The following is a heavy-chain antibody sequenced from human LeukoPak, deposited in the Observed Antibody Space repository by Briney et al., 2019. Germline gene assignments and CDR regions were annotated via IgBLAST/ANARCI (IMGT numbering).Heavy chain of an antibody. CDR2: ISGGGDRT. J-gene: IGHJ4*02. CDR3: AKIHVVGKVPPIFDY. V-gene: IGHV3-23*01. Sequence: PGGSLRLSCAASGFTFSSYWMSWVRQAPGKGLEWVSPISGGGDRTYYADSVKGRFTISRDNPKNTLYLQMNSLRAEDTAVYYCAKIHVVGKVPPIFDYWGQGTLVTVSS. CDR1: GFTFSSYW. D-gene: IGHD2-15*01.